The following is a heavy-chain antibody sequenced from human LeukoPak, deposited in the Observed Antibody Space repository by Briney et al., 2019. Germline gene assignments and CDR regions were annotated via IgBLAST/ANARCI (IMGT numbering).Heavy chain of an antibody. CDR1: GGSFSGYY. CDR2: IKQDGSEK. D-gene: IGHD6-13*01. J-gene: IGHJ3*01. Sequence: ETLSLTCAVYGGSFSGYYWSWIRQPPGKGLEWVANIKQDGSEKYYVDSVKGRFTISRDNAKNSLYLQMNSLRAEDTAVYYCVRGGSWYAAFDFWGQGTVVPVSS. CDR3: VRGGSWYAAFDF. V-gene: IGHV3-7*04.